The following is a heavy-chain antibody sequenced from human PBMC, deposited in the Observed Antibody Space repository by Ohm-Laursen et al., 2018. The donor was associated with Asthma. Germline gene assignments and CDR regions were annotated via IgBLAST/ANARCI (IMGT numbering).Heavy chain of an antibody. J-gene: IGHJ4*02. D-gene: IGHD6-13*01. CDR3: ARDSTSSGIAAAGPGNDY. CDR1: GFTFSSYA. V-gene: IGHV3-48*01. CDR2: INGDSKSI. Sequence: SLRLSCTASGFTFSSYALNWVRQAPGKGLDWVSYINGDSKSIHYGDSVKGRFTISRDNSKNTLYLQMNSLRAEDTAVYYCARDSTSSGIAAAGPGNDYWGQGTLVTVSS.